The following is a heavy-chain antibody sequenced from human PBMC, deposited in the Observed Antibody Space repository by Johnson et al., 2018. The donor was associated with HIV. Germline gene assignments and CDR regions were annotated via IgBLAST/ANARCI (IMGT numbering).Heavy chain of an antibody. CDR1: GFTVSSNY. CDR2: IYSGGST. D-gene: IGHD1-26*01. J-gene: IGHJ3*02. Sequence: VQLVESGGGLVQPGGSLRLSCAASGFTVSSNYMSWVRQAPGKGLEWVSVIYSGGSTYYADSVKGRFTISRDNSKNTLYLQMNSLRAEDTAVYYCARDQGPATGSAFDIWGQGTIVTVSS. V-gene: IGHV3-66*02. CDR3: ARDQGPATGSAFDI.